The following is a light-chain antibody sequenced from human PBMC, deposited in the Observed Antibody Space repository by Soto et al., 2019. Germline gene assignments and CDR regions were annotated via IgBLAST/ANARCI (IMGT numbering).Light chain of an antibody. CDR1: SSDVGGYYD. Sequence: QSALTQPRSVSGSPGQSVTISCTGTSSDVGGYYDVSWYQQHPGTAPKLMIYGVSKRPSGVPDRFSGSKSGNTASLTISGLQAEDEDYYYCCAYTVSYVFGSGTKVTVL. J-gene: IGLJ1*01. CDR2: GVS. V-gene: IGLV2-11*01. CDR3: CAYTVSYV.